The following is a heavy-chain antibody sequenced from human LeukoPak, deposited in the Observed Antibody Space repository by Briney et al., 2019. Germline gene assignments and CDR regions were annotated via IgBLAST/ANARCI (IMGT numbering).Heavy chain of an antibody. Sequence: PSETLSLTCTVSGGSISSYYWTWIRQPPGQGLEWIGYIYYTGSTNFKPSLKSRVTISVDTSKNQISLNLRSVTAADTAVYYCARYSGRGNAFDIWGQGTRVTVSS. V-gene: IGHV4-59*08. J-gene: IGHJ3*02. CDR2: IYYTGST. CDR3: ARYSGRGNAFDI. D-gene: IGHD6-13*01. CDR1: GGSISSYY.